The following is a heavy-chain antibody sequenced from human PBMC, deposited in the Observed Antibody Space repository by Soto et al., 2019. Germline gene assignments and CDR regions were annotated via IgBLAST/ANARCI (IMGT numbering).Heavy chain of an antibody. CDR3: VKDKSSNYVYWYGMDV. CDR2: ISGDGRVS. V-gene: IGHV3-30*18. Sequence: QVQLVESGGGVVQPGTSLTLSCVTTGFSFSDFAMHWVRQAPGRGLEWVAVISGDGRVSFYADSVMGQFTISRDNSKNRLYLQLRYLTFEDTAVYYGVKDKSSNYVYWYGMDVWGKGTTVAVSS. CDR1: GFSFSDFA. J-gene: IGHJ6*04. D-gene: IGHD2-2*01.